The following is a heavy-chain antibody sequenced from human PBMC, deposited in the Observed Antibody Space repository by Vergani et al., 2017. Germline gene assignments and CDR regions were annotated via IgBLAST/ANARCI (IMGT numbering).Heavy chain of an antibody. J-gene: IGHJ4*02. CDR2: IYYSGST. V-gene: IGHV4-31*03. CDR1: GSSISSGGYY. D-gene: IGHD3-22*01. CDR3: ARVYDRSGYLDY. Sequence: QVQLQESGPGLVKPSQTLSLTCTVSGSSISSGGYYWSWIRQHPRKGLEWIGYIYYSGSTYYNPSLKSRVTISVDTSKNQFSLKLSSVTAADTAVYYCARVYDRSGYLDYWGQGTLVTVSS.